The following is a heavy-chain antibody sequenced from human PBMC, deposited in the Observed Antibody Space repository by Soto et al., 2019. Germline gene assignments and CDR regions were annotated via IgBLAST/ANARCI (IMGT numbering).Heavy chain of an antibody. D-gene: IGHD2-8*01. V-gene: IGHV2-5*02. CDR3: ALTRGYCTTSGCRNWSDA. Sequence: QITLKKSGPTLVKPTQTLTLTCTVPDFSLSTSGVGVGWIRQPPGHALEWLALIYWDDYKHSSPSLKSRLTITKDTSKNRVVLTMTNLDPVDTATYYCALTRGYCTTSGCRNWSDAWGQGTLVTVSS. CDR1: DFSLSTSGVG. J-gene: IGHJ5*02. CDR2: IYWDDYK.